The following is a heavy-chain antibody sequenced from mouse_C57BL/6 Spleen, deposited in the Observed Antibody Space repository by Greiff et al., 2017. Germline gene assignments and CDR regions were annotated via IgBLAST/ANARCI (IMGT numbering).Heavy chain of an antibody. D-gene: IGHD3-3*01. J-gene: IGHJ1*03. CDR3: AREGDAFYWYFDV. V-gene: IGHV5-16*01. Sequence: EVKLMESEGGLVQPGSSMKLSCTASGFTFSDYYMAWVRQVPEKGLEWVANINYDGSSTYYLDSLKSRFIISRDNAKNILYLQMSSLKSEDTATYYCAREGDAFYWYFDVWGTGTTVTVSS. CDR1: GFTFSDYY. CDR2: INYDGSST.